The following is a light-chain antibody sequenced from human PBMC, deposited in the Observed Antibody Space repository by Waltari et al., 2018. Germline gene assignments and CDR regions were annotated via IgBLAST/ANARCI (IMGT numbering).Light chain of an antibody. V-gene: IGKV1-39*01. Sequence: DIQVTQSPSSLSASVGDRVTITCQTSQNVYTYLNWYQQRPGKAPSLLIHSIYILQCGVPSRFRGSGSDTDFTPTISGLEPVDFATYFCQQSYNAPPPFGGGTNV. CDR2: SIY. CDR1: QNVYTY. CDR3: QQSYNAPPP. J-gene: IGKJ4*01.